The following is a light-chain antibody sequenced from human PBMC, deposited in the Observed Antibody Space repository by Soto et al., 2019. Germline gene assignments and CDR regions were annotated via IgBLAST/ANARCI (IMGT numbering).Light chain of an antibody. Sequence: VLTRSPGTPSLPPGGRATLPCSASHYVYRNVAWFQQRPGQAPRLMIYRASTRATGTPARFSGSGSGTEFTLTITSLKPEDAATYFCQQLNSYTQTFGQGTRLEIK. CDR2: RAS. J-gene: IGKJ5*01. V-gene: IGKV3-15*01. CDR1: HYVYRN. CDR3: QQLNSYTQT.